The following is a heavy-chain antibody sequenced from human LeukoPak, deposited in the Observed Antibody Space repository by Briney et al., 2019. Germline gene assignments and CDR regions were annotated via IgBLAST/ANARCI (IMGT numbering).Heavy chain of an antibody. D-gene: IGHD3-22*01. CDR3: ATGLEYYDPRRTPGVDY. V-gene: IGHV3-30*02. Sequence: GGSLRLSCAASGLTFSSYGMHWVRQAPGKGLEWVAFIRYDGSNKYYADSVKGRFTISRDNSKNTLYLQMNSLRAEDTAVYYCATGLEYYDPRRTPGVDYWGQGTLVTVSS. J-gene: IGHJ4*02. CDR2: IRYDGSNK. CDR1: GLTFSSYG.